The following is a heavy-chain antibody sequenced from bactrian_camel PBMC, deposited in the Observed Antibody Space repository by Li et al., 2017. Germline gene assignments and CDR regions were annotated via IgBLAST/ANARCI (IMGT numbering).Heavy chain of an antibody. Sequence: HVQLVESGGGLVQPGGSLRLSCTVSGFTVSSYYMNWVRQASGKGLEWVSSIYSDGSNTNYADSVKGRFTISRDNAKNTVYLQMNSLKSEDTALYYCATQVERSYTDFGYWGQGTQVTVS. CDR3: ATQVERSYTDFGY. CDR1: GFTVSSYY. V-gene: IGHV3-2*01. D-gene: IGHD6*01. CDR2: IYSDGSNT. J-gene: IGHJ6*01.